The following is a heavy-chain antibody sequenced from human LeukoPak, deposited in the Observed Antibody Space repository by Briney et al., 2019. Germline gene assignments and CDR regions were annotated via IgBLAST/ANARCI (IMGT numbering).Heavy chain of an antibody. CDR2: ISSSSSTI. J-gene: IGHJ4*02. D-gene: IGHD6-19*01. Sequence: GGSLRLSCAASGFTFSSYNMNLGRQAPGKGLEWVSCISSSSSTIYYADSVKGRFTISRDNAKNSLYLQMNSLRAEDTAVYYCARDINDEQWLVFDYWGQGTLVTVSS. V-gene: IGHV3-48*01. CDR3: ARDINDEQWLVFDY. CDR1: GFTFSSYN.